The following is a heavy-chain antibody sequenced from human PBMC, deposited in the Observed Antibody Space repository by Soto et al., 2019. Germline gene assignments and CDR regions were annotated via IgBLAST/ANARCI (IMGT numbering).Heavy chain of an antibody. D-gene: IGHD1-26*01. V-gene: IGHV1-69*02. CDR3: VKGIGNYWALDY. J-gene: IGHJ4*02. Sequence: GASVKVSCKASGDTFSFYTINWVRQAPGLGLEWMGRVNPIVSMSNYAQKFQGRVTITADKSTNTAYMQLSSLRSEDTAIYYCVKGIGNYWALDYWGQGTLVTVSS. CDR1: GDTFSFYT. CDR2: VNPIVSMS.